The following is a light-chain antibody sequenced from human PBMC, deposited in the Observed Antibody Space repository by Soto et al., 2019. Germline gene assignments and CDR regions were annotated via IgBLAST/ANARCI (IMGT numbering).Light chain of an antibody. CDR3: TSYTRRSNSRV. V-gene: IGLV2-14*01. CDR2: EVS. J-gene: IGLJ1*01. Sequence: QSVLTQPASVSGSPGQSITISCTGISSDVGGYNYVSWYQQHPGKAPKLLIYEVSNRPSGVSHRCSGSKSGNTASLTISGRQAEEAADYYCTSYTRRSNSRVFGTGTKVTVL. CDR1: SSDVGGYNY.